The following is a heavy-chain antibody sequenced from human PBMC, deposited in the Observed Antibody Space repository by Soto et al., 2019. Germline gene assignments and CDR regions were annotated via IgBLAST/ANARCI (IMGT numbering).Heavy chain of an antibody. V-gene: IGHV1-8*01. CDR1: GYTFTSYD. J-gene: IGHJ3*02. CDR2: MNPNSGNT. D-gene: IGHD3-16*01. CDR3: AIMITFGGVLSAFDI. Sequence: QVQLVQSGAEVKKPGASVKVSCKASGYTFTSYDINWVRQATGRGLEWMGWMNPNSGNTGYAQKFQGRVTMTRNTSISTAYMELSSLRSEDTAVYYCAIMITFGGVLSAFDIWGQGTMVTVSS.